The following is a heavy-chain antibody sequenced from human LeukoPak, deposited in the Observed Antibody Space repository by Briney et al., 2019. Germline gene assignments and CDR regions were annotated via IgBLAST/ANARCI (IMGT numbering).Heavy chain of an antibody. CDR2: VRYDGSNK. D-gene: IGHD3-3*01. J-gene: IGHJ4*02. CDR1: GFTFSSYG. V-gene: IGHV3-30*02. CDR3: AKDPYDFWSGSHLYYFDY. Sequence: GGSLRLSCAASGFTFSSYGMHWVRQAPGKGLEWVAFVRYDGSNKYYADSVKGRFTISRDNSKNTLYLQMNSLRAEDTAVYYCAKDPYDFWSGSHLYYFDYWGQGTLVTVSS.